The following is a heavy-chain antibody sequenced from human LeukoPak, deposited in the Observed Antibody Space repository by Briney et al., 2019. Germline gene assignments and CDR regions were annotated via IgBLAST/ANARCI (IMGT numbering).Heavy chain of an antibody. Sequence: SVKVSCKVSGYTLTELSMHWVRQAPGKGLEWMGGIIPIFGTANYAQKFQGRVTVTTDESTSTAYMELSSLRSEDTAVYYCARAVHTIFGVAGFDYWGQGTLVTVSS. D-gene: IGHD3-3*01. CDR2: IIPIFGTA. CDR3: ARAVHTIFGVAGFDY. CDR1: GYTLTELS. J-gene: IGHJ4*02. V-gene: IGHV1-69*05.